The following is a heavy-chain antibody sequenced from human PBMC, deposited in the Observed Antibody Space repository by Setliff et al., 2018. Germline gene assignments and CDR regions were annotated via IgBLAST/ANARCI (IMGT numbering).Heavy chain of an antibody. CDR1: VTRGSFSGYY. J-gene: IGHJ5*02. CDR2: ISPGGST. Sequence: PSETLSLTCGVFVTRGSFSGYYWSWIRQPPGKGLEWIGEISPGGSTIYNPSLRSRVTMSVDTSKNHVSLKLSSVTAADTAVYYCARAHTWSLPNDNSGYPGWFDPWGQGTLVTVSS. V-gene: IGHV4-34*01. CDR3: ARAHTWSLPNDNSGYPGWFDP. D-gene: IGHD3-22*01.